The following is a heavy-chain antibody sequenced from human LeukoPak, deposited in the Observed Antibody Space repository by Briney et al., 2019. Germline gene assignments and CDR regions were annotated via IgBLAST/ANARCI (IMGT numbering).Heavy chain of an antibody. CDR2: ISGYNGNT. J-gene: IGHJ4*02. D-gene: IGHD5-24*01. V-gene: IGHV1-18*01. CDR3: ARDRYGDGFAHLDY. CDR1: GYTFTSYG. Sequence: ASVKVSCKASGYTFTSYGISWVRQAPGQGLEWMGWISGYNGNTKYAQKFQGRVSMTTDTSTSTAYMELRSLRSDDTAVYYCARDRYGDGFAHLDYWGQGALVTVSS.